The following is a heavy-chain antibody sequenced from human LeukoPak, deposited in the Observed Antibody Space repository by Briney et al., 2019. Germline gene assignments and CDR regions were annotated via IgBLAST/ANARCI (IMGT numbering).Heavy chain of an antibody. V-gene: IGHV4-34*01. J-gene: IGHJ5*02. CDR2: INHSGST. Sequence: SETLSLTCAVYGGSFSGYYWSWIRQPPGKGLEWIGEINHSGSTNYNPSLMSRVTISVDTSKNQFSLKLSSVTAADTAVYYCALRRTYYDILTGYYVASWFDPWGQGTLVTVSS. CDR3: ALRRTYYDILTGYYVASWFDP. CDR1: GGSFSGYY. D-gene: IGHD3-9*01.